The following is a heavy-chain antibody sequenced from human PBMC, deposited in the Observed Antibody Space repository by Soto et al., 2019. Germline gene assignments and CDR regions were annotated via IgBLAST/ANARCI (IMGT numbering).Heavy chain of an antibody. D-gene: IGHD1-1*01. V-gene: IGHV3-74*01. CDR1: GFTFSTYW. J-gene: IGHJ6*03. CDR3: ARGPTTTAVDNLKYYYYMDV. Sequence: EVQLVESGGDLVQPGGSLRLSCAASGFTFSTYWMHWVRQAPGKGLVWVSRISSDGSSTLYADSVKGRFTVSRDNAKNTLYLQMNSLRVEDTAVYYCARGPTTTAVDNLKYYYYMDVWGKGTTVTVSS. CDR2: ISSDGSST.